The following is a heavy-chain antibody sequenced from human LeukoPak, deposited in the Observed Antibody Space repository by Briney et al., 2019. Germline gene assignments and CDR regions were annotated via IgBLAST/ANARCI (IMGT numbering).Heavy chain of an antibody. D-gene: IGHD3-22*01. J-gene: IGHJ4*02. CDR1: GFTFSNYG. CDR2: ISFDGSNK. V-gene: IGHV3-30*03. CDR3: ARGTFYYDSSGSSY. Sequence: GGSLRLSCAASGFTFSNYGMHWVRQAPGKGLEWVAVISFDGSNKYYADSVKGRFTISRDNSKNTLYLQMNSLRAEDTAVYYCARGTFYYDSSGSSYWGQGTLVTVSS.